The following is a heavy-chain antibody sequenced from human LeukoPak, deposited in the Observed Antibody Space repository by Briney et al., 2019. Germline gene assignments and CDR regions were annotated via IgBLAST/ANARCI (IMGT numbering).Heavy chain of an antibody. CDR2: IWYDGSNK. Sequence: GRSLRLSCAASGFTFSSYGKHWVRQAPGKGLEWVAVIWYDGSNKYYADSVKGRFTISRDNSKNTLYLQMNSLRAEDTAVYYCASLSGYEIENDAFDIWGQGTMVTVSS. V-gene: IGHV3-33*01. CDR1: GFTFSSYG. J-gene: IGHJ3*02. CDR3: ASLSGYEIENDAFDI. D-gene: IGHD5-12*01.